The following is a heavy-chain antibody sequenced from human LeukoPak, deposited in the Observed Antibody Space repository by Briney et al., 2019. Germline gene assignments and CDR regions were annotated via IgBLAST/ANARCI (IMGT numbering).Heavy chain of an antibody. Sequence: SQTLSLTCSVSGGSISSDDYYWSWSRRPPGKVVEWIRSIFYSGSTYYNASLKSQVTISIDTSKNQFSLKLSSVTAANTAVYYCARVRASCSGGNCFQLDFWGQGTLVTVSS. J-gene: IGHJ4*02. V-gene: IGHV4-30-4*01. CDR2: IFYSGST. D-gene: IGHD2-15*01. CDR1: GGSISSDDYY. CDR3: ARVRASCSGGNCFQLDF.